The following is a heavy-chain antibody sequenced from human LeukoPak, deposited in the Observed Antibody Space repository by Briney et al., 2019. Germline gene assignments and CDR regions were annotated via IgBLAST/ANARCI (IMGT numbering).Heavy chain of an antibody. D-gene: IGHD2-21*01. V-gene: IGHV3-21*01. Sequence: GGSLRLSCAASGLTFIRYSMTWVRQAPGKGLEWVSSITDYSTNTYYADAVRGRLTISRDNAKNSLYLQMNSLRVEDTAVYYCARVRGDYYLDYWGQGTLVTVSS. CDR1: GLTFIRYS. J-gene: IGHJ4*02. CDR2: ITDYSTNT. CDR3: ARVRGDYYLDY.